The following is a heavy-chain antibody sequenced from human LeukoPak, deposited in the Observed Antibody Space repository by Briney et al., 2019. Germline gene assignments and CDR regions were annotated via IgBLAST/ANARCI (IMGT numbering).Heavy chain of an antibody. J-gene: IGHJ4*02. V-gene: IGHV1-18*01. Sequence: ASVKVSCKASGYTFTSYGISWVRQAPGQGLEWMGWISAYNGNTNYAQKLQGRVTMTTDTSTSTAYMELRSLRSDDTAAYYCARVFSPISSIAVAGTLGYWGQGTLVTVSS. CDR2: ISAYNGNT. CDR1: GYTFTSYG. CDR3: ARVFSPISSIAVAGTLGY. D-gene: IGHD6-19*01.